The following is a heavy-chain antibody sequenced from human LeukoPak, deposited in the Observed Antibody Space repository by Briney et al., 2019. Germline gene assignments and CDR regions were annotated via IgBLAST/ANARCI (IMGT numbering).Heavy chain of an antibody. CDR1: GVTVNSNY. Sequence: GGSLRLSCAASGVTVNSNYMSWVRQAPGKGLEWVSVIFSGGTTYYADSVKGRFTISRDNSKNTLYLQMNSLRAEDTAVYYCAKATGYYYYMDVWGKGTTVTVSS. CDR2: IFSGGTT. J-gene: IGHJ6*03. CDR3: AKATGYYYYMDV. V-gene: IGHV3-53*05.